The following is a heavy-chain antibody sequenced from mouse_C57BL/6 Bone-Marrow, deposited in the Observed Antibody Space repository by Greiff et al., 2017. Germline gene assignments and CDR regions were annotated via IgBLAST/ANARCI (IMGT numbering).Heavy chain of an antibody. CDR3: AYILPYYYAMDY. D-gene: IGHD1-3*01. V-gene: IGHV1-50*01. Sequence: QVQLQQPGAELVKPGASVKLSCKASGYTFTSYWMQWVKQRPGQGLEWIGEIDPSASYTNYNQKFKGKATLPVDTSSSTAYMQLSSLTSEDAAVYYCAYILPYYYAMDYWGQGTSVTVSS. J-gene: IGHJ4*01. CDR1: GYTFTSYW. CDR2: IDPSASYT.